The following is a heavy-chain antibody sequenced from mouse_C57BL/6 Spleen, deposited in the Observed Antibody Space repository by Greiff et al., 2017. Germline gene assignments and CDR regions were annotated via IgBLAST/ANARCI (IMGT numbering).Heavy chain of an antibody. CDR1: GYTFTSYG. V-gene: IGHV1-81*01. CDR3: AHYYGSYFDY. Sequence: QVHVKQSGAELARPGASVKLSCKASGYTFTSYGISWVKQRTGQGLEWIGEIYPRSGNTYYNEKFKGKATLTADKSSSTAYMELRSLTSEDAAVYFCAHYYGSYFDYWGQGTTLTVSS. J-gene: IGHJ2*01. CDR2: IYPRSGNT. D-gene: IGHD1-1*01.